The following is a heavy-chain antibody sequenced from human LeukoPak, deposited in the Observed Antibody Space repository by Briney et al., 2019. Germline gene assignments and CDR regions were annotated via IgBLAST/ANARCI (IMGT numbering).Heavy chain of an antibody. CDR2: LSYDGSNK. CDR1: GFTFSSYG. J-gene: IGHJ6*02. D-gene: IGHD1-7*01. CDR3: AKTHRRGTNYYYYGMEV. Sequence: GGSLRLSCAASGFTFSSYGMHWVRQAPGKGLEWVAVLSYDGSNKYYGDSVKGRFSISRDNSKNTLYLQMNSLRAEDTAVYYCAKTHRRGTNYYYYGMEVWGQGTTVTVSS. V-gene: IGHV3-30*18.